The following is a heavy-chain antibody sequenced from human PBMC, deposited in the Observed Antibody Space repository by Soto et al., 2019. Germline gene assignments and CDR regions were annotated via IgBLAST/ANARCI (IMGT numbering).Heavy chain of an antibody. CDR1: GVSISSDNW. CDR2: IYDSATT. V-gene: IGHV4-4*02. D-gene: IGHD3-3*01. J-gene: IGHJ6*02. Sequence: PSETLSLTCAVSGVSISSDNWWRWVRQPPGEGLEWIGEIYDSATTNYNPSLKSRVTISVDKSKNQFSLKMTSVTAADTAVYYCARRPITTFGVLITGYGLDVWGQGTTVTVSS. CDR3: ARRPITTFGVLITGYGLDV.